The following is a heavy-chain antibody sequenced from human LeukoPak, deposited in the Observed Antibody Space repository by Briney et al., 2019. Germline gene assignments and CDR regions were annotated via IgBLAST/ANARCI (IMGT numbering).Heavy chain of an antibody. Sequence: PGGSLRLSCAASGFTVSTNYISWVRQAPGKGLEWVSVIYSGGSTYYADSVKGRFTISRDNSKNMLFLQMNSLRAEDTAVYYCAREGGYYESEGYVPGCFQHWGQGTLVTVSS. CDR1: GFTVSTNY. CDR2: IYSGGST. D-gene: IGHD3-10*01. CDR3: AREGGYYESEGYVPGCFQH. V-gene: IGHV3-66*01. J-gene: IGHJ1*01.